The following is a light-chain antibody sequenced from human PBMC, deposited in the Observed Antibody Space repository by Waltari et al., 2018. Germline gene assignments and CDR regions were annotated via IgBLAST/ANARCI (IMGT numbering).Light chain of an antibody. J-gene: IGLJ2*01. Sequence: SSELTQDPAVSVALGQTVRITCQGDSLRSYYASWDHQKPGQAPVLVIYGKNNRPLGIPDRFSGSSSGNTASLTITGAQAEDEADYYCNSRDSSGNHVVFGGGTKLTVL. CDR3: NSRDSSGNHVV. CDR2: GKN. CDR1: SLRSYY. V-gene: IGLV3-19*01.